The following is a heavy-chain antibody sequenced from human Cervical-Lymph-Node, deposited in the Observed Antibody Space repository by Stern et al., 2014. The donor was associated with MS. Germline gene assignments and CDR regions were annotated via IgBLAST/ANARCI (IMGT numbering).Heavy chain of an antibody. CDR3: ARDGGSAYCADDCFDY. Sequence: VQLVQSGSELKKPGAAVKVSCKASGYSFTSYAMNWVRQAPGQGLEWMGWINTNTGNPTYTQGFTGRFVFSLDTSVSTAYLQITSLKAEDTAVYYCARDGGSAYCADDCFDYWGQGTLVTVS. V-gene: IGHV7-4-1*02. J-gene: IGHJ4*02. CDR2: INTNTGNP. D-gene: IGHD2-21*01. CDR1: GYSFTSYA.